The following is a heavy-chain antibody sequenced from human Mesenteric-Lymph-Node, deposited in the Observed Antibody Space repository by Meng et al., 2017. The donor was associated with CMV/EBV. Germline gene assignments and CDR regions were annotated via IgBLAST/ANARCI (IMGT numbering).Heavy chain of an antibody. CDR3: ASTSGKYYDFWTGYPH. Sequence: ECVRSCNYRWGWIRQPPGKGLEWIGYIYNDGTANYNPSLKSRLSISADTSKNQFSLNLSSVTPADTAVYYCASTSGKYYDFWTGYPHWGQGTLVTVSS. D-gene: IGHD3-3*01. V-gene: IGHV4-61*01. CDR2: IYNDGTA. J-gene: IGHJ4*02. CDR1: ECVRSCNYR.